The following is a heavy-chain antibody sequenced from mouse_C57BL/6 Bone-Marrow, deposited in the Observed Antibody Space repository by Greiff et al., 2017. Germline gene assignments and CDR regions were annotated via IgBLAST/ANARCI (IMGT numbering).Heavy chain of an antibody. J-gene: IGHJ3*01. V-gene: IGHV1-62-2*01. D-gene: IGHD3-2*02. CDR2: FYPGSGSI. CDR3: ARHGGEWDSSGYAWFAY. CDR1: GYTFTEYT. Sequence: QVQLQQSGAELLKPGASVKLSCKASGYTFTEYTIHWVKQRSGQGLEWIGWFYPGSGSIKYNEKFKDKATLTADKSSSTVYMELSRLTSEDSAVYFCARHGGEWDSSGYAWFAYWGQGTLVTVSA.